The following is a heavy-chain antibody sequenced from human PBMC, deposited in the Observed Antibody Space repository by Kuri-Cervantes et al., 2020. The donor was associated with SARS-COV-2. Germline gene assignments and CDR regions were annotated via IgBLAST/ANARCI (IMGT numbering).Heavy chain of an antibody. D-gene: IGHD4-11*01. CDR3: AREGPYDYSNYDY. J-gene: IGHJ4*02. Sequence: GGSLRLSCAASGFTFSNYGMNWVRQPPGKGLEWVSSISSSGNYIFYAHSLRGRFTVSRDSAKNSLYLQMNSLRAEDTAVYYCAREGPYDYSNYDYWGQGTLVTVSS. CDR1: GFTFSNYG. V-gene: IGHV3-21*01. CDR2: ISSSGNYI.